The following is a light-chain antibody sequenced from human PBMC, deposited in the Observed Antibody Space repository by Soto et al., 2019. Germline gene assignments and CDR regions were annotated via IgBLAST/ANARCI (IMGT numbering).Light chain of an antibody. Sequence: EIVLTQSPATLSLSPGERATLSCRASRSVSSFLAWYQQKPGQAPRLLMYDASNRATGVPARFSGSGSGTDFTLTISSLEPEDFALYYCQQRSNWPPYTFGQGTKLEMK. V-gene: IGKV3-11*01. CDR1: RSVSSF. CDR3: QQRSNWPPYT. CDR2: DAS. J-gene: IGKJ2*01.